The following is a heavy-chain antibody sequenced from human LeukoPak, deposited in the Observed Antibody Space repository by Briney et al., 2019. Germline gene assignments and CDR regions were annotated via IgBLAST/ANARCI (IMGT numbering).Heavy chain of an antibody. CDR3: GRGVNYAMDV. CDR2: IYYKGIT. J-gene: IGHJ6*02. Sequence: PSETLSLTCTVPGGSMSGYCWNWIRQPPGQGLEWIGCIYYKGITVYSPSLRSRVTISLDTSMNQFSLRLTSVTAADTAVYYCGRGVNYAMDVWGQGTTVNVSS. D-gene: IGHD3-10*01. CDR1: GGSMSGYC. V-gene: IGHV4-59*01.